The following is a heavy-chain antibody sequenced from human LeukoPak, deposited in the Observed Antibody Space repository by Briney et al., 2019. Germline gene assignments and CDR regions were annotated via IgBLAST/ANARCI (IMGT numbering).Heavy chain of an antibody. CDR1: GFTFSNYE. CDR2: ISSSGSTI. J-gene: IGHJ4*02. D-gene: IGHD1-26*01. Sequence: QPGGSLRLSCAVSGFTFSNYEMNWVRQAPGKGLEGVSYISSSGSTIDYADSVKGRLTISRDNAKNSLYLQMNSLRAEDTAVYYCARDPSMSSGSYFDYWGQGTLVTVSP. CDR3: ARDPSMSSGSYFDY. V-gene: IGHV3-48*03.